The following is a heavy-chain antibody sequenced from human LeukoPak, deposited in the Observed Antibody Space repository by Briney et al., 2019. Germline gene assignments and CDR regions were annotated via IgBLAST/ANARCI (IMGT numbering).Heavy chain of an antibody. J-gene: IGHJ6*02. Sequence: PSETLSLTCTVSGASISSSNHFWGWIRQPPGEGLEWIGRIYYSRSTYYNPSLKSRLTISMDTSKNQFSLKMNSVTAADTAVYYCARHWAYYDILTGTYGMDVWGQGTMVTVSS. V-gene: IGHV4-39*01. D-gene: IGHD3-9*01. CDR2: IYYSRST. CDR1: GASISSSNHF. CDR3: ARHWAYYDILTGTYGMDV.